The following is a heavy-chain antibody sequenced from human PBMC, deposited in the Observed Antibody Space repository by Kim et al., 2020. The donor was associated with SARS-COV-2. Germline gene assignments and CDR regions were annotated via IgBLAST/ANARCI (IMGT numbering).Heavy chain of an antibody. CDR2: IYYSGST. J-gene: IGHJ5*02. CDR1: GGSISSYY. D-gene: IGHD4-17*01. V-gene: IGHV4-59*01. CDR3: ASGLYGDYGQFDP. Sequence: SETLSLTCTVSGGSISSYYWSWIRQPPGKGLEWIGYIYYSGSTNYNPSLKSRVTISVDTSKNQFSLKLSSVTAADTAVCYCASGLYGDYGQFDPWGQGTLVTVSS.